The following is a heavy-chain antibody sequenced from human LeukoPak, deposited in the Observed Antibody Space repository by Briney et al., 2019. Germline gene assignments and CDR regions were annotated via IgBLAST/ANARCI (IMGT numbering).Heavy chain of an antibody. D-gene: IGHD3-10*01. Sequence: SQTLSLTCAISGDSVSSNSAVWSWIRQSPSRGLEWLGRTYYRSKWYNDYAISVKSRITINPDTSKNQFSLQLNSVTPEDTAMYYCAGSGSYMGYWGRGTLVTVSS. CDR3: AGSGSYMGY. CDR1: GDSVSSNSAV. J-gene: IGHJ4*02. V-gene: IGHV6-1*01. CDR2: TYYRSKWYN.